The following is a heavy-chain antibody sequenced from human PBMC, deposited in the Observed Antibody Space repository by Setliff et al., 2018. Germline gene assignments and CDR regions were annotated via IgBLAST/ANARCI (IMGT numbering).Heavy chain of an antibody. CDR2: IYYSGST. D-gene: IGHD3-10*02. CDR1: GGSISSSGYY. Sequence: PSETLSLTCTVSGGSISSSGYYWGWIRQPPGKGLEWIGSIYYSGSTYYNPSLKSRVTISVDTSKNQFSLKLSSVTAADTAVYYCAREFAYARGYYVAETLDSWGQGTLVTVSS. CDR3: AREFAYARGYYVAETLDS. V-gene: IGHV4-39*02. J-gene: IGHJ4*02.